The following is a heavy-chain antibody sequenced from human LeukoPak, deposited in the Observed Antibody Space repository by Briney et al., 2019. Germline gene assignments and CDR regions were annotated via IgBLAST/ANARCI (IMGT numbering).Heavy chain of an antibody. CDR3: AKVADYDFWSGYLDY. J-gene: IGHJ4*02. V-gene: IGHV3-23*01. CDR1: GFTFSSYA. Sequence: GGSLRLSCAASGFTFSSYAMSWVRQAPGKGLEWVSAISGSGGNTYYADSVKGRFTISRDNSKNTLYLQMNSLRAEDTAVYYCAKVADYDFWSGYLDYWGQGTLVTVSS. CDR2: ISGSGGNT. D-gene: IGHD3-3*01.